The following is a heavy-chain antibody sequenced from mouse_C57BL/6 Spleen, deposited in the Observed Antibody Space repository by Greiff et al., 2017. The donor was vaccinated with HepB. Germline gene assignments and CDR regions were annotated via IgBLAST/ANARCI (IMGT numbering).Heavy chain of an antibody. D-gene: IGHD1-1*01. V-gene: IGHV5-17*01. CDR2: ISSGSSTI. Sequence: EVKLVESGGGLVKPGGSLKLSCAASGFTFSDYGMHWVRQAPEKGLEWVAYISSGSSTIYYADSVKGRFTISRDNAKNTLFLQMTSLRSEDTAMYYCAREDYYGSSPMDYWGQGTSVTVSS. CDR3: AREDYYGSSPMDY. J-gene: IGHJ4*01. CDR1: GFTFSDYG.